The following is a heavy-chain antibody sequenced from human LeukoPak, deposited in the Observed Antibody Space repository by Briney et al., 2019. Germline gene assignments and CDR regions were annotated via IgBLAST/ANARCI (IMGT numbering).Heavy chain of an antibody. J-gene: IGHJ4*02. CDR2: ISWNSGSI. V-gene: IGHV3-9*01. Sequence: GRCLRLSCAAPGFTFDHYAMHWVRQAPGKGLEWVSGISWNSGSIGYADSVKGRFTISRDNAKNSLFLQMNSLRAEDTALYYCAKARGYITAAGTIDYWGQGTLVTVSS. D-gene: IGHD6-13*01. CDR3: AKARGYITAAGTIDY. CDR1: GFTFDHYA.